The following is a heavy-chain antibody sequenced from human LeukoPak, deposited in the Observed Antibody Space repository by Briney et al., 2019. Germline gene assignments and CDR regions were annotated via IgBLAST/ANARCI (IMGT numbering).Heavy chain of an antibody. Sequence: ASVKVSCKASGYTFTGYYMHWVRQAPGQGLEWMGRINPNSGGTNNAQKFQGRITMTRDTSISTAYMELSRLRSDATAVYYCARVTVGATNDYPSDYWGQGTLVTVSS. CDR2: INPNSGGT. CDR3: ARVTVGATNDYPSDY. CDR1: GYTFTGYY. J-gene: IGHJ4*02. D-gene: IGHD1-26*01. V-gene: IGHV1-2*06.